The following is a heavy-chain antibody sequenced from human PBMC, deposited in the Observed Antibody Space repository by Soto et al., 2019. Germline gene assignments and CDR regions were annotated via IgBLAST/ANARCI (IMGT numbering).Heavy chain of an antibody. CDR1: GGSISSSKW. CDR2: IYHGGSS. CDR3: ARDRDSIDTGGMDV. D-gene: IGHD3-22*01. V-gene: IGHV4-4*02. Sequence: QVQLQESGPGLVKPSWTLSLTCAVSGGSISSSKWWSWVRQPPGKGLEWIGQIYHGGSSDYNQSLKSRVTISIDKSKNQFALKLSSVTAADTAVYYCARDRDSIDTGGMDVWGQGNTVIVSS. J-gene: IGHJ6*02.